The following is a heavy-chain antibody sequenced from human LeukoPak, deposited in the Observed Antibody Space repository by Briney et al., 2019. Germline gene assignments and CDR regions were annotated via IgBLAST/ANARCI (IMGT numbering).Heavy chain of an antibody. CDR2: ISYDGSND. J-gene: IGHJ3*01. Sequence: GGSLRLSCAASGFTFSTYVMHWVRQAPGKGLEWVAFISYDGSNDHYADSVKGRSTISSDNSKNTLYLQMNSLRDEDTAVYYCAKESDAFDVWGQGTMVTVSS. CDR3: AKESDAFDV. CDR1: GFTFSTYV. V-gene: IGHV3-30*18.